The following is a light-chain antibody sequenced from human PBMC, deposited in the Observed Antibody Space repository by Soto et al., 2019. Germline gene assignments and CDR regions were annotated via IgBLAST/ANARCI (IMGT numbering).Light chain of an antibody. J-gene: IGLJ2*01. V-gene: IGLV3-21*04. Sequence: SYELTQPPSVSVAPGKTARITCGGNNIGSKSVHWYRQKPGQAPVLVIYYDSDRPSGIPERFSGSNSGNTATLTISRVEAGDEADYYCQVWDSSSDHHVVFDGGTKVTVL. CDR3: QVWDSSSDHHVV. CDR1: NIGSKS. CDR2: YDS.